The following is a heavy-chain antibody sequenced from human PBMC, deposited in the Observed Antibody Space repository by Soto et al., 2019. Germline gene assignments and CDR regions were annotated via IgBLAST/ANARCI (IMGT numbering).Heavy chain of an antibody. J-gene: IGHJ6*02. CDR1: GGSFSGYY. V-gene: IGHV4-34*01. CDR3: ARGFPRYCGGDCYSGSYYYYGMDV. D-gene: IGHD2-21*02. Sequence: SETLSLTCAVYGGSFSGYYWSWIRQPPGKGLEWMGEINHSGSTNYNPSLKSRVTISVDTSKNQFSLKLSSVTAADTAVYYRARGFPRYCGGDCYSGSYYYYGMDVWGQGTTVTVSS. CDR2: INHSGST.